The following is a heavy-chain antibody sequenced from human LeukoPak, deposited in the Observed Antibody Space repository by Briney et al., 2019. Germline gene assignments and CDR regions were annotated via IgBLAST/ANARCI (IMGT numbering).Heavy chain of an antibody. D-gene: IGHD1-26*01. J-gene: IGHJ4*02. CDR1: GYSFTSYW. CDR2: IYPGDSDT. Sequence: GESLKISCEGSGYSFTSYWIGWVRQMPGKGLEWMGIIYPGDSDTRYSPSFQGQVTISADKSISTAYLQWSSLKASDTAMYYCARPCLSGSYKCDYFDYWGQGTLVTVSS. V-gene: IGHV5-51*01. CDR3: ARPCLSGSYKCDYFDY.